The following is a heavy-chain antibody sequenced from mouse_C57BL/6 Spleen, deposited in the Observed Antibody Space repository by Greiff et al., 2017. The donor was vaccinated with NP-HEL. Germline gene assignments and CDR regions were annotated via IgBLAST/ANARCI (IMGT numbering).Heavy chain of an antibody. Sequence: VQLKQSGAELVKPGASVKISCKASGYAFSSYWMNWVKQRPGKGLEWIGQIYPGDGDTNYNGKFKGKATLTADKSSSTAYMQLSSLTSEDSAVYFCARYLYYGSSYGDYYAMDYWGQGTSVTVSS. J-gene: IGHJ4*01. D-gene: IGHD1-1*01. CDR2: IYPGDGDT. CDR1: GYAFSSYW. V-gene: IGHV1-80*01. CDR3: ARYLYYGSSYGDYYAMDY.